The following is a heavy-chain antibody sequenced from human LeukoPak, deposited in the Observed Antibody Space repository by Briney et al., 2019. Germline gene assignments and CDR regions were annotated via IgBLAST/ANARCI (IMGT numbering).Heavy chain of an antibody. CDR2: ISKDGATR. V-gene: IGHV3-74*03. J-gene: IGHJ4*02. CDR3: VTASGYLHDFDF. Sequence: GGSLRLSCEASGFAFSKYRMHWVRQAPGKGLVWVSFISKDGATRTYVDSVRDRFTISRDNSKNILFLQMNSLKSEDTAMYYCVTASGYLHDFDFWGQGTLVTVSS. CDR1: GFAFSKYR. D-gene: IGHD3-3*01.